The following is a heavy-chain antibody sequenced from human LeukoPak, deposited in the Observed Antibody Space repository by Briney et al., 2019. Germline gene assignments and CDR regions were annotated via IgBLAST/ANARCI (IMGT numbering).Heavy chain of an antibody. CDR3: ARGRDYYYGMDV. CDR1: GFTFSSYS. J-gene: IGHJ6*02. V-gene: IGHV3-48*04. CDR2: ISSSSSTI. Sequence: PGGSLRLSCVASGFTFSSYSMNWVRQAPGKGLEWVSYISSSSSTIYYADSVKGRFTISRDNAKNSLYLQMNSLRAEDTAVYYCARGRDYYYGMDVWGQGTTVTVSS.